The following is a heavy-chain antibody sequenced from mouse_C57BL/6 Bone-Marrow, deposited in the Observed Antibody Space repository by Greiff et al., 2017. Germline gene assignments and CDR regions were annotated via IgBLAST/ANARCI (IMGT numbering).Heavy chain of an antibody. J-gene: IGHJ1*03. CDR2: IDPNSGGT. Sequence: QVQLQQPGAELVKPGASVKLSCKASGYTFTSYWKHWVKQRPGRGLEWIGRIDPNSGGTKYNEKFKSKATLTVDKPSSTAYMQLSSLTSEDSAVYYCAHGNYFYWYFAVWGTGTTVTVSS. D-gene: IGHD2-1*01. V-gene: IGHV1-72*01. CDR3: AHGNYFYWYFAV. CDR1: GYTFTSYW.